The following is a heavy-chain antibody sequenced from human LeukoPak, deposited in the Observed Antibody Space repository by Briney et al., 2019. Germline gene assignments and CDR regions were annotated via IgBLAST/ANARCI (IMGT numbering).Heavy chain of an antibody. J-gene: IGHJ5*02. V-gene: IGHV4-59*01. Sequence: SETLSLTCTVSGGSISSYYWSWIRQPPGKGLEWIGYIYYSGSTNYNPSLKSRVTISVDTTRNQFSLKLSSMTAADTAVYDCARLSAAGTSPFDDWGQGTLVTVSS. CDR1: GGSISSYY. D-gene: IGHD6-13*01. CDR3: ARLSAAGTSPFDD. CDR2: IYYSGST.